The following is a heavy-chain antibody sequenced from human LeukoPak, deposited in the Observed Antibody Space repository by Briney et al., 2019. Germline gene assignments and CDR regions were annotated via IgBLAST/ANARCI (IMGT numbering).Heavy chain of an antibody. CDR2: IYYSGST. J-gene: IGHJ6*03. D-gene: IGHD2-2*01. Sequence: WVRPPSGRGLEWVGRIYYSGSTYYNPSLKSRVTISVDTSKNQFSLKLNSVTAADTAVYYCARTTEGYCRSTSCYGFYYSYYMDVWGKGTTVSISS. V-gene: IGHV4-39*07. CDR3: ARTTEGYCRSTSCYGFYYSYYMDV.